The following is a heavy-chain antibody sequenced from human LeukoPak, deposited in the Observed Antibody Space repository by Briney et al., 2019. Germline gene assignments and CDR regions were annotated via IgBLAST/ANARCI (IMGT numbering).Heavy chain of an antibody. J-gene: IGHJ4*02. D-gene: IGHD4-17*01. CDR3: ARGTMTTVTYYFDY. Sequence: SETLSLTCAVYGGSSSGYYWSWIRQPPGKGLEWIGEINHSGSTNYNPSPKSRVTISVDTSKNQFSLKLSSVTAADTAVYYCARGTMTTVTYYFDYWGQGTLVTVSS. CDR1: GGSSSGYY. V-gene: IGHV4-34*01. CDR2: INHSGST.